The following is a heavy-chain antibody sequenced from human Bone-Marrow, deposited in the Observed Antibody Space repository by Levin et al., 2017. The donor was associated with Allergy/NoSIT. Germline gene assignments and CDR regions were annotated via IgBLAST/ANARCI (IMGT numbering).Heavy chain of an antibody. CDR2: ISDTGGVT. D-gene: IGHD5-12*01. J-gene: IGHJ4*02. V-gene: IGHV3-23*01. Sequence: GGSLRLSCSASGFTFRSFAMGWVRHSPGKGLEWVSGISDTGGVTAYADSVKGRFTISRDNSKNTLSLQMNSLLAEDTAIYYCARRLITGTSRRFDSWGQGTLVTISS. CDR3: ARRLITGTSRRFDS. CDR1: GFTFRSFA.